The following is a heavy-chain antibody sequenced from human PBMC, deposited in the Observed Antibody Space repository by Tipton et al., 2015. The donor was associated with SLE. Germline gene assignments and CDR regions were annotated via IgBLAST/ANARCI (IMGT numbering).Heavy chain of an antibody. CDR3: ARAAELHYYVSSDYYYLDS. D-gene: IGHD3-22*01. J-gene: IGHJ4*02. Sequence: GSLRLSCVASGFTFSTYWMHWVRQAPGKGLVWVSRINSDGSTTTYADSVKGRFTISRDNAKSTLYLQMNSLRAEDTAVYYCARAAELHYYVSSDYYYLDSWGQGTLVTVSS. CDR1: GFTFSTYW. CDR2: INSDGSTT. V-gene: IGHV3-74*01.